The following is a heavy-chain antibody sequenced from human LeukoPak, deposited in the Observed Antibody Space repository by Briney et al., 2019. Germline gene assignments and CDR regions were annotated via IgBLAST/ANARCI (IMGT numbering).Heavy chain of an antibody. CDR2: ISGSGGST. CDR1: GFTFSNYA. CDR3: AKGLRANYYYGLDV. J-gene: IGHJ6*02. V-gene: IGHV3-23*01. Sequence: GGSLRLSCAASGFTFSNYAMSWVRQAPGNGLEWVSAISGSGGSTYYADSVKGRFTISRDNSKSTLSLQMNSLRAEDTAVYYCAKGLRANYYYGLDVWGQGTTVTVSS.